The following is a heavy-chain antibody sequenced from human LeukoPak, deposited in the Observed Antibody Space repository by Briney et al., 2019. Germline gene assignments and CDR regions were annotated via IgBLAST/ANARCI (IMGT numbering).Heavy chain of an antibody. V-gene: IGHV3-15*01. Sequence: PGGSLRLSCAASGFIFSHAWMNWVRQAPGKGLEWVGRIKAGSGATDYAAAVQGRITISRDDSKRTVYMQLNSLRTEDTAVYYCAADEPYDAPYDFDYWGQGALVTVSS. CDR3: AADEPYDAPYDFDY. CDR2: IKAGSGAT. D-gene: IGHD3-16*01. CDR1: GFIFSHAW. J-gene: IGHJ4*02.